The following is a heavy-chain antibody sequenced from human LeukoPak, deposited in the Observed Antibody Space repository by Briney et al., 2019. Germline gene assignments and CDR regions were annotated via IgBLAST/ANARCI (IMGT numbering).Heavy chain of an antibody. J-gene: IGHJ4*02. CDR3: TRISLGATVDY. Sequence: GGSLRLSCTASGFTFGDYAMSWVRQAPGKGQEWVGFIRSKAYGGTTEYAASVKGRFTISRDDSKSIAYLQMNSLKTEDTAVYYCTRISLGATVDYWGQGTLVTVSS. CDR2: IRSKAYGGTT. V-gene: IGHV3-49*04. D-gene: IGHD1-26*01. CDR1: GFTFGDYA.